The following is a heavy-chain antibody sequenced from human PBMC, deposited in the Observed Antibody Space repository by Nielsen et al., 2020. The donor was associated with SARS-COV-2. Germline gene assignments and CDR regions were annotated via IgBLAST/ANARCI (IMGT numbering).Heavy chain of an antibody. V-gene: IGHV1-3*01. CDR2: IHAGNGNT. D-gene: IGHD7-27*01. J-gene: IGHJ4*02. CDR3: ASPLGP. Sequence: WVRQAPGQRLEWVGWIHAGNGNTQYSWKFQDRVTITRDTSASTVYMELSSLRSEDSAVYYCASPLGPWGQGTLVTVSS.